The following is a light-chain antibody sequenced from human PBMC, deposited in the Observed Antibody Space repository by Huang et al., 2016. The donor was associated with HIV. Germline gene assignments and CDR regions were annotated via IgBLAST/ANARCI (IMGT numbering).Light chain of an antibody. CDR3: QQSNSFPRT. V-gene: IGKV1-12*01. Sequence: DIQLTQSPSSVSASVGDRVTITWRASQDISSWLVWYQQKPGRAPNLLIYGASNVQSGVPSRFSGSGSETEFTLNITSLQPEDCATYYCQQSNSFPRTFGQGTKLEI. J-gene: IGKJ2*01. CDR2: GAS. CDR1: QDISSW.